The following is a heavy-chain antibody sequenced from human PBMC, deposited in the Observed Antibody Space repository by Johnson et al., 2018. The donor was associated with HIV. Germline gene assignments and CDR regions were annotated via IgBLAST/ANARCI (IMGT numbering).Heavy chain of an antibody. CDR3: ARSYSSSSHDAFDI. Sequence: QVQLVESGGGLVKPGGSLRLSCAASGFTFGDYYMSWIRQAPGKGLAWVSYISSSGSTIYYADSVKGRFTISRDNAKNSLYLQMNSLRAEDTAVYYCARSYSSSSHDAFDIWGQGTMVTVSS. CDR2: ISSSGSTI. CDR1: GFTFGDYY. V-gene: IGHV3-11*04. J-gene: IGHJ3*02. D-gene: IGHD6-6*01.